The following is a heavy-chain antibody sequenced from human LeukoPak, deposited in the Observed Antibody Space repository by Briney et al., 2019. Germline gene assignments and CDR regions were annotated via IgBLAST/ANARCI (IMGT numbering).Heavy chain of an antibody. CDR2: ISYDGSNK. CDR1: GFTFSSYG. D-gene: IGHD6-13*01. CDR3: AKGVGSWYLVSSLYYYYYGMDV. Sequence: GRSLRLSCAASGFTFSSYGMHWVRQAPGKGLEWAAVISYDGSNKYYADSVKGRFTISRDNSKNTLYLQMNSLRAEDTAVYYCAKGVGSWYLVSSLYYYYYGMDVWGQGTTVTVSS. V-gene: IGHV3-30*18. J-gene: IGHJ6*02.